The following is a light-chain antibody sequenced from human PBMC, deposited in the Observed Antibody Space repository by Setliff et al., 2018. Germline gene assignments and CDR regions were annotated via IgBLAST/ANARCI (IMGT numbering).Light chain of an antibody. V-gene: IGLV2-8*01. CDR2: EAT. J-gene: IGLJ1*01. CDR1: SSDVGAYNY. Sequence: SALTQPPSASGSPGQSVTISCTGTSSDVGAYNYVSWYQLHPGKAPKLLIFEATKRPSGVPDRFSGSKSGNTASLTVSGLQAEDEADYYCSAYAGSNNWGVFGTGTKVTVL. CDR3: SAYAGSNNWGV.